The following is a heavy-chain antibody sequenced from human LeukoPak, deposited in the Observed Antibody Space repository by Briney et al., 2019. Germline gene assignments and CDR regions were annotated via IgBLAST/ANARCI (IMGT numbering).Heavy chain of an antibody. Sequence: GGSLRLSCAASGFTFSSYAMHWVRLAPGKGLEYVSAISSNGGSTYYANSVKGRFTISRDNSKNTLYLQMNSLRAEDTAVYYCARHRGISTRDFEYWGQGTLVTVSS. V-gene: IGHV3-64*01. CDR3: ARHRGISTRDFEY. CDR1: GFTFSSYA. J-gene: IGHJ4*02. CDR2: ISSNGGST. D-gene: IGHD3-16*01.